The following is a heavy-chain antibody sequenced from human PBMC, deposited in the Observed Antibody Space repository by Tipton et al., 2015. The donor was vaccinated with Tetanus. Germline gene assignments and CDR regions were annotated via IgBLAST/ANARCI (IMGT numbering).Heavy chain of an antibody. CDR1: GLPFSNAW. CDR3: TPRRNGLDV. V-gene: IGHV3-15*01. Sequence: SLRLSCAASGLPFSNAWMTWVRQAPGKGLEWVGRIKSEIDGGTTDYAAPVKGIFTISRDDSKNTVYLQMNSLKTEDTAGYFCTPRRNGLDVWGQGTTVTVSS. CDR2: IKSEIDGGTT. J-gene: IGHJ6*01.